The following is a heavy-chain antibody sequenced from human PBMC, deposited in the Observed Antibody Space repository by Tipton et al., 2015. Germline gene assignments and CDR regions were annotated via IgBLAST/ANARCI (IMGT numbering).Heavy chain of an antibody. V-gene: IGHV4-38-2*01. CDR3: ACQDYDSLTRDYQTVDY. CDR2: ISHSGST. J-gene: IGHJ4*02. D-gene: IGHD3-9*01. CDR1: GFTFSNFL. Sequence: LRLSCAASGFTFSNFLMNWVRQAPGKGLEWIGTISHSGSTYYNPSLKSRVTISADTSKNQFSLKLSSVTAADTAVYYCACQDYDSLTRDYQTVDYWGQGTLVTVSS.